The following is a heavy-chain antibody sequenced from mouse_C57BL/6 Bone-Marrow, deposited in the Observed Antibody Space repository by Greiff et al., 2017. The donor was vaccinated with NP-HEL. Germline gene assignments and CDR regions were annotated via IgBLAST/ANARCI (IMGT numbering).Heavy chain of an antibody. J-gene: IGHJ2*01. CDR3: GGNYVDY. Sequence: VQLQQPGAELVRPGTSVKLSCKASGYTFTSYWMHWVKQRPGQGLEWIGVIDPSDSYTNYNQKFKGKATLTVDTSSSTAYMQLSSLTSEDSAVYYCGGNYVDYWGQGTTLTVSS. CDR1: GYTFTSYW. CDR2: IDPSDSYT. V-gene: IGHV1-59*01.